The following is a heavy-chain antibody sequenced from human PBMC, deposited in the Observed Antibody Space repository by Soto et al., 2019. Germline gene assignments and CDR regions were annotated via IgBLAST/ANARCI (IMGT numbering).Heavy chain of an antibody. CDR2: ISWDGGST. D-gene: IGHD6-13*01. CDR1: GFTFDDYT. Sequence: GGSLRLSCAASGFTFDDYTMHWVRQAPGKGLEWVSLISWDGGSTYYADSVKGRFTISRDNSKNSLYLQMNSLRTEDTALYYCAKDIAAAENYYYYGMDVWGQGTTVTVSS. V-gene: IGHV3-43*01. CDR3: AKDIAAAENYYYYGMDV. J-gene: IGHJ6*02.